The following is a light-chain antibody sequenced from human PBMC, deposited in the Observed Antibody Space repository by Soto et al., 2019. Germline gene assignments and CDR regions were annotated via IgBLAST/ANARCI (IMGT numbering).Light chain of an antibody. CDR1: QSIRGS. Sequence: DIQMTQSPSSLSASVRDRVTITCRASQSIRGSLNWYQQKPGKAPKLLIYGASTLQSGVPSRFSGSGSATDYTLTISSLQPDDFAPYHCQHSYRTPTFGQGTRRE. V-gene: IGKV1-39*01. J-gene: IGKJ5*01. CDR3: QHSYRTPT. CDR2: GAS.